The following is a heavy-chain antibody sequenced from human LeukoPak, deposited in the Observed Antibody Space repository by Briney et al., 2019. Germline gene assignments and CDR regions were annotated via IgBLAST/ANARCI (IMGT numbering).Heavy chain of an antibody. CDR2: INPNSGGT. J-gene: IGHJ4*02. D-gene: IGHD1-1*01. V-gene: IGHV1-2*02. CDR1: GYTFTGYY. CDR3: ARSGGLERRLGV. Sequence: ASVKVSCKASGYTFTGYYMHWVRQAPGQGLEWMGWINPNSGGTNYAQKFQGRVTMTRDTSISTAYMELSRLRSEDAAVYYCARSGGLERRLGVWGQGTLVTVSS.